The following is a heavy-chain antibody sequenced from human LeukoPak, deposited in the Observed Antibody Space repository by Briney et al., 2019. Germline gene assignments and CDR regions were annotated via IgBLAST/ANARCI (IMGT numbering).Heavy chain of an antibody. CDR1: GYSISSGYY. V-gene: IGHV4-38-2*02. CDR2: INHSGST. D-gene: IGHD2-2*02. Sequence: SETLSLTCSVSGYSISSGYYWSWIRQPPGKGLAWIGEINHSGSTNYNPSLKSRVTISVDTSKNQFSLKLSSVTAADTAVYYCASTGSYCSSTSCYIDYWGQGTLVTVSS. J-gene: IGHJ4*02. CDR3: ASTGSYCSSTSCYIDY.